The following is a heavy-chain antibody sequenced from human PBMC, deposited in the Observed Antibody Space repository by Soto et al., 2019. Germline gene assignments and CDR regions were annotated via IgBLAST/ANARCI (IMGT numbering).Heavy chain of an antibody. V-gene: IGHV4-59*01. Sequence: QVQLQESGPGLVKPSETLSLTCTVSGGSISSYYWSWIRQPPGKGLEWIGYIYYSGSTNYNPSLKRRVTMSLDTSKTQFSLKLSSVTAADTAVYYCASNGSGSYPRFDPWGQGTLVTVSS. D-gene: IGHD3-10*01. CDR2: IYYSGST. CDR1: GGSISSYY. J-gene: IGHJ5*02. CDR3: ASNGSGSYPRFDP.